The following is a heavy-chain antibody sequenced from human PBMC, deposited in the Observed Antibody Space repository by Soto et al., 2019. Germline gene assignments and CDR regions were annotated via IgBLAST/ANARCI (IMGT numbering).Heavy chain of an antibody. CDR1: GFTFSSYA. V-gene: IGHV3-23*01. CDR2: ISGSGGST. J-gene: IGHJ4*02. CDR3: AKGVTPPEGSTYYFDY. Sequence: GGSLRLSCAASGFTFSSYAMSWVRQAPGKGLEWVSAISGSGGSTYYADSVKGRFTISRDNSKNTLYLQMNSLRAEDTAVYYCAKGVTPPEGSTYYFDYWGQGTLVTVSS.